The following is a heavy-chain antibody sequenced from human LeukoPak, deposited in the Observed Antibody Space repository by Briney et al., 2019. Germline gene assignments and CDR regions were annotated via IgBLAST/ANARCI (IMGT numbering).Heavy chain of an antibody. CDR3: AKDPYSSSWYNYYYYYGMDV. CDR2: ISYDGSNK. V-gene: IGHV3-30*18. Sequence: PGRSLRLSCAASGFTFSSYGMHWVRQAPGKGLEWVAVISYDGSNKYYADSVKGRFTISRDNSKNTLYLQMNSLRAEDTAVYYCAKDPYSSSWYNYYYYYGMDVWGQGTTVTVSS. D-gene: IGHD6-13*01. J-gene: IGHJ6*02. CDR1: GFTFSSYG.